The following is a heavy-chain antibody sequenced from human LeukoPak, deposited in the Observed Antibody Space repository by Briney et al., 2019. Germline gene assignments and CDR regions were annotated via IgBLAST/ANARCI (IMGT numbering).Heavy chain of an antibody. CDR1: GFTFSSYS. V-gene: IGHV3-21*01. CDR3: ARGVRSSYYDAFDI. Sequence: GGSLRLSCAASGFTFSSYSMNWVRQAPGKGLEWVSSISSSSSYIYYADSVKGRFTISRDNAKNSLYLQMNSLRAEDTAVYYCARGVRSSYYDAFDIWGQGTMVTVSS. J-gene: IGHJ3*02. CDR2: ISSSSSYI. D-gene: IGHD5-18*01.